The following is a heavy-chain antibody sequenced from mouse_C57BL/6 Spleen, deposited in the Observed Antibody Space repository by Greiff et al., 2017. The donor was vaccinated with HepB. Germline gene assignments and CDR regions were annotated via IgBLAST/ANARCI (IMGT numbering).Heavy chain of an antibody. CDR3: AGGDSYYLDY. Sequence: EVMLVESGGGLVKPGGSLKLSCAASGFTFSDYGMHWVRQAPEKGLEWVAYISSGSSTIYYADTVKGRFTISRDNAKNTLFLQMTRLRSEDTARYYCAGGDSYYLDYWGQGTTLTVSS. CDR1: GFTFSDYG. V-gene: IGHV5-17*01. CDR2: ISSGSSTI. J-gene: IGHJ2*01.